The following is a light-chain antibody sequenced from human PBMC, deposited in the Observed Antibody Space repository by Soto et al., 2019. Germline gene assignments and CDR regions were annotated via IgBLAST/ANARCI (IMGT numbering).Light chain of an antibody. Sequence: DIVMTQSPESLAVSLGERATSNCKSRQSVLDCSNAANFLVWLQQKPGQHTKLLVYWASIRQFGVPDRFRGSGSGTDFTLTNSSLQAEDVAVYYCQQYYDTPWTFGQGTKVDIK. CDR3: QQYYDTPWT. CDR1: QSVLDCSNAANF. J-gene: IGKJ1*01. V-gene: IGKV4-1*01. CDR2: WAS.